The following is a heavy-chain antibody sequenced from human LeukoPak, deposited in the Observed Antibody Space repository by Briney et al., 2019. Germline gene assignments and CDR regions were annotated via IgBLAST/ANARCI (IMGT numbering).Heavy chain of an antibody. CDR1: GFTFSSYA. CDR3: AKTNGYYDY. D-gene: IGHD3-22*01. V-gene: IGHV3-23*01. Sequence: GGSLRLSCAASGFTFSSYAMSWVRQSPGRGLEWVSGISGGGDTTYYAESVKGRFTISRDNSKNTLFLQMNSLTAEDTAVYYCAKTNGYYDYWGQGTLVAVSS. CDR2: ISGGGDTT. J-gene: IGHJ4*02.